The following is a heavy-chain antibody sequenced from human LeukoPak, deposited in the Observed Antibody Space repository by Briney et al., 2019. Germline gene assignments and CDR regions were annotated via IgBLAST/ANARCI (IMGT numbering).Heavy chain of an antibody. Sequence: SETLSLTCTVSGGSISSYYWSWIRQPAGKGLEWIGRIYTSGSTNYNPSLKSRVTMSVDTSKNQFSLKLSSVTAADTAVYYCARYYYDSSGYYTDYWGQGTLVTVSS. V-gene: IGHV4-4*07. CDR1: GGSISSYY. D-gene: IGHD3-22*01. CDR2: IYTSGST. CDR3: ARYYYDSSGYYTDY. J-gene: IGHJ4*02.